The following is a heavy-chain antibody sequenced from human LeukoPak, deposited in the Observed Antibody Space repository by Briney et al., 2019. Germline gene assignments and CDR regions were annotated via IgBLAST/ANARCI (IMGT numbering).Heavy chain of an antibody. D-gene: IGHD2-8*01. V-gene: IGHV3-7*01. Sequence: PGESLRLSCAASGFTFSSYWMNWVRQAPGKGPEWVANINQDGSEKYYVDSVKGRFTISRDNAKNSVYLQMNSLRAEDTAVYYCVAMAFDYWGQGTLVTVSS. CDR1: GFTFSSYW. CDR3: VAMAFDY. J-gene: IGHJ4*02. CDR2: INQDGSEK.